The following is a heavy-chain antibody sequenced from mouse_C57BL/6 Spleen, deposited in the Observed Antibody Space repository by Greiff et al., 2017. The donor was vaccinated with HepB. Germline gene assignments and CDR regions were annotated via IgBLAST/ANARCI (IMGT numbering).Heavy chain of an antibody. CDR1: GYSLTRYG. CDR2: IWAGGST. V-gene: IGHV2-9*02. CDR3: ARSKDLARD. Sequence: VQVVESGPGLVAPSQSLSITCTVYGYSLTRYGVHWVRQPPGKGLEWLGLIWAGGSTNYNWALMSRLSISIDNSKSLVYVIMNSPQTDDTALYYGARSKDLARDWGQGTTLTVSS. J-gene: IGHJ2*01. D-gene: IGHD3-3*01.